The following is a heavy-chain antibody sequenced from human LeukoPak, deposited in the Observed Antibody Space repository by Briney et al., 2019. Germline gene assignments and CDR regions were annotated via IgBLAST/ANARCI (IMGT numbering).Heavy chain of an antibody. CDR2: IYYSGST. CDR3: ARQTLYGSGESWFDP. CDR1: GGSISSSSYY. Sequence: SETLSLTCTVSGGSISSSSYYWGWIRQPPGKGLEWIGSIYYSGSTYYNPSLKSRVTISADTSKNQFSLKLSSVTAADTAVYYCARQTLYGSGESWFDPWGQGTLVTVSS. J-gene: IGHJ5*02. V-gene: IGHV4-39*01. D-gene: IGHD3-10*01.